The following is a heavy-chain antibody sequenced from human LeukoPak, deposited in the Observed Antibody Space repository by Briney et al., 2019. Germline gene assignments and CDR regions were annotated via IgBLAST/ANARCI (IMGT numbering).Heavy chain of an antibody. V-gene: IGHV4-39*01. CDR2: IYYSGST. J-gene: IGHJ3*02. D-gene: IGHD3-22*01. Sequence: SETLSLTCTVSGGSISSSSYYWGWIRQPPGKGLEWIGSIYYSGSTYYNPSLKSRVTISVDTSKNQFSLKLSSVTAADTAVYYCARVSYYYDSSGRLHDAFDIWGQGTMVTVSS. CDR1: GGSISSSSYY. CDR3: ARVSYYYDSSGRLHDAFDI.